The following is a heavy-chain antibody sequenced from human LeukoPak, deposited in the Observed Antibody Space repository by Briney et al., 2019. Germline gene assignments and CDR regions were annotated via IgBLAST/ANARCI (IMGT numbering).Heavy chain of an antibody. Sequence: GGSLRLPCAASGSTINNPHNTPPRQPPGKRPKHLTNKKQDGSEKYYVASVKGRFSISRDNAKNALFLQMNSLRAEDTAVYYCARYYYDSSGYYYDYYYGMDVWGQGTTVTVSS. CDR3: ARYYYDSSGYYYDYYYGMDV. D-gene: IGHD3-22*01. V-gene: IGHV3-7*04. CDR2: KKQDGSEK. CDR1: GSTINNPH. J-gene: IGHJ6*02.